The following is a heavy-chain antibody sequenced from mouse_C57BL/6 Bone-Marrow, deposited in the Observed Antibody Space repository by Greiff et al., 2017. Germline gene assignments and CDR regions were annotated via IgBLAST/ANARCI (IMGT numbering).Heavy chain of an antibody. Sequence: VKLVESGPELVKPGASVKLSCKASGYTFTSYDINWVKQRPGKGLAWIGWIYPRDGSTKYNEKFKGKATLTVDTSSSTAYMELHSLTSEDSADYCCSRLEFDGSSGYWYFDVWGTGTTVTVSS. V-gene: IGHV1-85*01. CDR2: IYPRDGST. CDR1: GYTFTSYD. CDR3: SRLEFDGSSGYWYFDV. J-gene: IGHJ1*03. D-gene: IGHD1-1*01.